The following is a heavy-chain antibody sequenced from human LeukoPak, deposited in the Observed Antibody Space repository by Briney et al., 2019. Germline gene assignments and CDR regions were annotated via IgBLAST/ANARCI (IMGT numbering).Heavy chain of an antibody. J-gene: IGHJ2*01. CDR1: GGPFSGYF. D-gene: IGHD3-3*01. CDR2: INHSGST. V-gene: IGHV4-34*01. CDR3: ASSLTTYWYFDL. Sequence: SETLSLTCAVYGGPFSGYFWSWIRQPPGKGLEWIGEINHSGSTNYNPSLKSRVTISVDTSKNQFSLKLSSVTAADTAVYYCASSLTTYWYFDLWGRGTLVTVSS.